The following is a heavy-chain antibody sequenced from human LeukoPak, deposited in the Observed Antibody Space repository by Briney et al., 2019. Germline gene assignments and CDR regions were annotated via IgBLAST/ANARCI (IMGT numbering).Heavy chain of an antibody. CDR2: INSHGSST. CDR3: ARDPGAFPYFFDS. Sequence: GVSLRLSCAASGFTFSSYWMHWVRQVPGKGLVWVSRINSHGSSTSYADSVKGRLTISRDNAKNTLYLQMNSLRVEDTAVYFCARDPGAFPYFFDSWGQGTLVTVSS. CDR1: GFTFSSYW. D-gene: IGHD4/OR15-4a*01. V-gene: IGHV3-74*01. J-gene: IGHJ4*02.